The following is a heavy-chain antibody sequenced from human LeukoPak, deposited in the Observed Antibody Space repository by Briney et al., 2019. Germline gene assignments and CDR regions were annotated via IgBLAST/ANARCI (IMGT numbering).Heavy chain of an antibody. D-gene: IGHD3-22*01. J-gene: IGHJ4*02. CDR1: GGSFSGYY. CDR3: ARGLPTYYYDSSGYFRTLPDY. Sequence: PSETLSLTCAVYGGSFSGYYWSWIRQPPGKGLEWIGEINHSGSTNYNPSLKSRVTISVDTSKNQFSLKVSSVTAADTAVYYCARGLPTYYYDSSGYFRTLPDYWGQGTLVTVSS. V-gene: IGHV4-34*01. CDR2: INHSGST.